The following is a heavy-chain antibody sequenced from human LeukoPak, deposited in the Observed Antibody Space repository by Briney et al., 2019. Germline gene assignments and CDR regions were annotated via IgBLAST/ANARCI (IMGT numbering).Heavy chain of an antibody. CDR1: GFRFGDNH. Sequence: RGSLRLSCAGSGFRFGDNHRSWVRQAPGKGLEWIAYISARAYTMYYADSVKGRFTIYRDNAKSSLYLQMHSLGADDTAVYYCVSQEGVRYFDYWGQGTLVTVSS. J-gene: IGHJ4*02. V-gene: IGHV3-11*01. D-gene: IGHD1-1*01. CDR3: VSQEGVRYFDY. CDR2: ISARAYTM.